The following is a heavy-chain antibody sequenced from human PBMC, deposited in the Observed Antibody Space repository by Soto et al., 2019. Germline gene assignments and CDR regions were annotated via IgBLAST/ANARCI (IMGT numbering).Heavy chain of an antibody. CDR2: ISGSGGST. CDR1: GFTFSDYS. CDR3: AKGEAYYYDTSAYFAY. Sequence: GGSLRLSCAASGFTFSDYSMNWVRQAPGKGLEWISAISGSGGSTHYADSLKGRFTISRDNSKNTLYLQMNSLRAEDTAVYYCAKGEAYYYDTSAYFAYWGQGTLVTVSS. J-gene: IGHJ4*02. D-gene: IGHD3-22*01. V-gene: IGHV3-23*01.